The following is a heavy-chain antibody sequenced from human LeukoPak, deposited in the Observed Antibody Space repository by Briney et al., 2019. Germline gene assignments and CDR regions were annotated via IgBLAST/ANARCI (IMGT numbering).Heavy chain of an antibody. Sequence: SETLSLTCAVYGGSFSGYYWSWIRQPPGKGLEGIGEINHSGSNNYNPSLKSRGTISVDTSKHQFSLKLSSVTAADTAVYYCARGAWGPVRDWGQGTLVTVSS. J-gene: IGHJ4*02. D-gene: IGHD1-26*01. CDR2: INHSGSN. CDR3: ARGAWGPVRD. CDR1: GGSFSGYY. V-gene: IGHV4-34*01.